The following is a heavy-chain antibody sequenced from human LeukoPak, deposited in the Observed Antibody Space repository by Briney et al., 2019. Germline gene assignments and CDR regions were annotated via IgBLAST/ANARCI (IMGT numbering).Heavy chain of an antibody. D-gene: IGHD1-1*01. Sequence: SETLSPTCAVYGASFSDRYWTWIRQPPGKGLEWIGEIDQSRSTKCNPSLKGRVTISLDTSKNQFSLDLTSVTAADTAIYYCAASSQLGSSHWFDTWGQGAPVSVSS. CDR1: GASFSDRY. J-gene: IGHJ5*02. CDR3: AASSQLGSSHWFDT. CDR2: IDQSRST. V-gene: IGHV4-34*01.